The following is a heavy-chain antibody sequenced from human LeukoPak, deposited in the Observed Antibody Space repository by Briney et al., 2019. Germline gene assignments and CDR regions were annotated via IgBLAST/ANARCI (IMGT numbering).Heavy chain of an antibody. J-gene: IGHJ4*02. CDR2: ISYDGSNK. Sequence: GGSLRLSCPASGFTFSSYGMHWVRQAPGKGLEWVTVISYDGSNKYFADSVKGRFTISRDNSKNTLFLQMNSLRAEDTAVYYCAKDMTQFWSGPDYWGQGTLVTVSS. CDR3: AKDMTQFWSGPDY. V-gene: IGHV3-30*18. CDR1: GFTFSSYG. D-gene: IGHD3-3*01.